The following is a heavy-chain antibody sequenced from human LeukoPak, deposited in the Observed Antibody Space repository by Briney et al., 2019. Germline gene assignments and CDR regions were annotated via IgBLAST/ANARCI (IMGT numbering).Heavy chain of an antibody. Sequence: SETLSLTCTVSGGSISSYYWSWIRQPPGKGLEWIGEINHSGSTNYNPSLKSRVTISVDTSKNQFSLKLSSVTAADTAVYYCARLAVWANIGWRKIHNWFDPWGQGTLVTVSS. D-gene: IGHD2/OR15-2a*01. CDR2: INHSGST. CDR3: ARLAVWANIGWRKIHNWFDP. V-gene: IGHV4-34*01. CDR1: GGSISSYY. J-gene: IGHJ5*02.